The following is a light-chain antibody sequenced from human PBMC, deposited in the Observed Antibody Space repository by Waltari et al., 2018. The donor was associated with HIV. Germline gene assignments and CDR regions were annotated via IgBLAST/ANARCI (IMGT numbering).Light chain of an antibody. CDR2: DVS. Sequence: QSALTQPASVSGSPGQSITISCTGTSFDIYGYNFVSWFQHHPGKAPKVIIYDVSNRPSGVSDRFSGSKSGNTASLTISGLQPEDEAEYFCISYISSSSPVFGGGTKLTVL. CDR1: SFDIYGYNF. V-gene: IGLV2-14*01. CDR3: ISYISSSSPV. J-gene: IGLJ3*02.